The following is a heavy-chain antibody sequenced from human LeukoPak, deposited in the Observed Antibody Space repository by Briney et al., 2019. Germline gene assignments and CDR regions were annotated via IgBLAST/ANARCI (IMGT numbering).Heavy chain of an antibody. Sequence: SETLSLTCTVSGGSISSYYWSWIRQPPGKGLEWIGYIYYSGSTNYNPSLKSRVTISVDTSKNQFSLKLSSVTAADTAVYYCARGGVTCDYWGQRTLVTVSS. CDR3: ARGGVTCDY. J-gene: IGHJ4*02. V-gene: IGHV4-59*01. D-gene: IGHD4-11*01. CDR2: IYYSGST. CDR1: GGSISSYY.